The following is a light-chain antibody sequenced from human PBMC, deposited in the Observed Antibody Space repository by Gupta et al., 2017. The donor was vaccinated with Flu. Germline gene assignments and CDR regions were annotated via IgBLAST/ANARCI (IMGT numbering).Light chain of an antibody. CDR2: WAS. CDR3: QQYYSTPPT. V-gene: IGKV4-1*01. CDR1: QSVLYSSNNKNY. J-gene: IGKJ3*01. Sequence: DIVLTPSPDSLAVSLGERATINCKSSQSVLYSSNNKNYLAWYQQKPGQPPKLLIYWASTRESGVPDRFSGSGSGTDFTLTISSLQAEDVAVYYCQQYYSTPPTFGHGTKVDIK.